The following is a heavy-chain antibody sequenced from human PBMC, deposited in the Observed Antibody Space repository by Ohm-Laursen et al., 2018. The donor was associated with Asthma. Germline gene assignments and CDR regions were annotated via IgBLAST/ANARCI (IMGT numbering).Heavy chain of an antibody. CDR3: ARAGALGRPFDY. CDR1: GYTFSRYS. CDR2: ISTASTFI. D-gene: IGHD3-10*01. V-gene: IGHV3-21*01. J-gene: IGHJ4*02. Sequence: SLRLSCAASGYTFSRYSIHWVRQVPGKGLEWVASISTASTFIYYADSVKGRFTISRDNAKNSLYLQMNSLRAEDTAVYYCARAGALGRPFDYWGQGTLVTVSS.